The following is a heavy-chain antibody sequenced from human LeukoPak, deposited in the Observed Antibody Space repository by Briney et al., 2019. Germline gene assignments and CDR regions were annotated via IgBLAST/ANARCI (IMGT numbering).Heavy chain of an antibody. V-gene: IGHV1-69*05. CDR1: GGTFSSYA. CDR2: IIPIFGTA. CDR3: ARTMYSSGWFFVY. J-gene: IGHJ4*02. D-gene: IGHD6-19*01. Sequence: SVKVSCKASGGTFSSYAISWVRQAPGQRLEWMGGIIPIFGTANYAQKFQGRVTITTDESTSTAYMELSSLRSEDTAVYYCARTMYSSGWFFVYWGQGTLVTVSS.